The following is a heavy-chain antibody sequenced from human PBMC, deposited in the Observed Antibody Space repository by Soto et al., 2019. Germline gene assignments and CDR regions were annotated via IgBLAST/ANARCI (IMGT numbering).Heavy chain of an antibody. CDR2: IYSGGST. Sequence: EVLLVESGGGLIQPGGSLRLSCVASGFTVSSNYMSWVRQAPGKGLEWVSVIYSGGSTYYADSVKGRFIISRDNSKNTLYLQMNSLRAEDTAVYYCARNYYDSGGGFDYWGQGTLVTVSS. CDR1: GFTVSSNY. J-gene: IGHJ4*02. V-gene: IGHV3-53*01. CDR3: ARNYYDSGGGFDY. D-gene: IGHD3-22*01.